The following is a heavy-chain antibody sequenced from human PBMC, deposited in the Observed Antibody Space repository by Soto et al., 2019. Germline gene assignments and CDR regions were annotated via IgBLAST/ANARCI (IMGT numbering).Heavy chain of an antibody. CDR3: ARVGGVAARTFDY. J-gene: IGHJ4*02. CDR1: GGSINDFY. D-gene: IGHD6-6*01. Sequence: KPSETVSLTCTVSGGSINDFYWSWIRQPPGKGLEWIGYIYYSGSTDYNPSLKGRVTISVDTSKNQFSLKLRSVTAADTAVYYCARVGGVAARTFDYWGQGTRVTVSS. V-gene: IGHV4-59*01. CDR2: IYYSGST.